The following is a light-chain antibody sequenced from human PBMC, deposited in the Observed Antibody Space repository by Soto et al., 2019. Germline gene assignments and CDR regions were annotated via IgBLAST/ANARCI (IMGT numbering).Light chain of an antibody. CDR2: GAS. J-gene: IGKJ5*01. V-gene: IGKV3-15*01. CDR3: QKYNSAPNT. Sequence: EIVMTQSPATLSVSPGERATLPCRASQNVRSNLAWYQQKPGQAPRLLIFGASTRATGIPARFSGTGSGTEFTLTISSLQPEDVATYYCQKYNSAPNTFGQGTRLEIK. CDR1: QNVRSN.